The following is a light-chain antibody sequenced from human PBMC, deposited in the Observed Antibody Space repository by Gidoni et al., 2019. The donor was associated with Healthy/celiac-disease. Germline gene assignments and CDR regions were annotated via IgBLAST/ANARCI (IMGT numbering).Light chain of an antibody. CDR2: GAS. V-gene: IGKV3-15*01. J-gene: IGKJ4*01. CDR3: QQYNNWPPFLT. CDR1: QSVSSN. Sequence: EIVMTQSPATLSVSPGERATLSCRASQSVSSNLAWYQQIPGQAPRLLIYGASTRATGIPARFSGSGSGTEFTLTISSLQSEDFAVYYCQQYNNWPPFLTFGGGTKVEIK.